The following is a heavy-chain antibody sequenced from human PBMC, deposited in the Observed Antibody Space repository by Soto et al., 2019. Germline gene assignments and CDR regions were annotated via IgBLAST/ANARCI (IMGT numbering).Heavy chain of an antibody. CDR2: INPKSAAT. CDR1: GYSVSDYF. D-gene: IGHD1-26*01. Sequence: GSVKVSCKASGYSVSDYFIQWVRQAPGQGLEWVAWINPKSAATNYAKKFQGRVSLTWDTSFSTAYMELTRLRPDDTAVYYCARIKWGLDYYNGMDVWGQGTTVTVSS. CDR3: ARIKWGLDYYNGMDV. V-gene: IGHV1-2*02. J-gene: IGHJ6*02.